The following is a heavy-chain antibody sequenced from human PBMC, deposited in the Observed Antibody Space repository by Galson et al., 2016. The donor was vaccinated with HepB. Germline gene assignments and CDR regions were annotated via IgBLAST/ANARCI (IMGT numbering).Heavy chain of an antibody. CDR2: IYGGGST. V-gene: IGHV3-53*01. CDR3: ARFGGSLGMDV. J-gene: IGHJ6*02. Sequence: SLRLSCAVSGLIISTNYMSWVRQAPGSGLEWVSVIYGGGSTFYADSVKGRFTISRDNSKNTLYLQMNSLTAEDTAVYYCARFGGSLGMDVWGQGTTVTVSS. D-gene: IGHD2-15*01. CDR1: GLIISTNY.